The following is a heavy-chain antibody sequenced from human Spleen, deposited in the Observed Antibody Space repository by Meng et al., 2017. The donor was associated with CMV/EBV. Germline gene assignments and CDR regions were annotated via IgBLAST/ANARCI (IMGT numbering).Heavy chain of an antibody. Sequence: GESLKISCAASGFTFSSYAMHWVRQAPGKGLEWVANIRFDGTNKYHADSVKGRFTISRDNSKNTLYLQMNSLRAEDTAVYYCARESSTSTSFDYWGQGTLVTVSS. CDR3: ARESSTSTSFDY. V-gene: IGHV3-30*02. D-gene: IGHD6-6*01. CDR2: IRFDGTNK. CDR1: GFTFSSYA. J-gene: IGHJ4*02.